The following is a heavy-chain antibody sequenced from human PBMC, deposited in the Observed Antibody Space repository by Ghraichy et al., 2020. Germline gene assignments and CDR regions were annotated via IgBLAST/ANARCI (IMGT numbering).Heavy chain of an antibody. CDR3: ARASGIQLWSRFDY. V-gene: IGHV1-69*13. D-gene: IGHD5-18*01. J-gene: IGHJ4*02. Sequence: SVKVSCKASGATFSSYAINWVRQAPGQGLEWMGGIIPVFRRPHYAQKFQGRITIAADDDISTAYLELTGLKSDDTAMYYCARASGIQLWSRFDYWGQGTLVTVSS. CDR1: GATFSSYA. CDR2: IIPVFRRP.